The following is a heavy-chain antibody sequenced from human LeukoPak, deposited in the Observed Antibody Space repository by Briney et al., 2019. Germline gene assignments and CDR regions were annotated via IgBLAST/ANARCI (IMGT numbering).Heavy chain of an antibody. Sequence: GGSLRLSCAASGFTFTNYAMSWVRQAPGKGLEWVSSISGSGGRTYYADSVKGPFTISRDNSKNTVFLEMNNLRAEDTAVYYCAKLTTAVAGLFDYWGQGTLVTVSS. V-gene: IGHV3-23*01. CDR3: AKLTTAVAGLFDY. D-gene: IGHD6-19*01. CDR1: GFTFTNYA. J-gene: IGHJ4*02. CDR2: ISGSGGRT.